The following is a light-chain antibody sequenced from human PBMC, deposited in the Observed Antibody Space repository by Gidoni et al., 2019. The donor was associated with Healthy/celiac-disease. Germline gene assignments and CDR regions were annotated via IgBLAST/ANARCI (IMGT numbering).Light chain of an antibody. CDR3: QQYRPEYT. Sequence: DIQMTQSPSTLSASVGDRVTITCRASQSISSWLAWYQQKPGKAPKLLIYKASSLESGVPSRFSGSGSGTEFTLTISSLQPDDFATYYCQQYRPEYTFGQGTKLEIK. J-gene: IGKJ2*01. CDR1: QSISSW. CDR2: KAS. V-gene: IGKV1-5*03.